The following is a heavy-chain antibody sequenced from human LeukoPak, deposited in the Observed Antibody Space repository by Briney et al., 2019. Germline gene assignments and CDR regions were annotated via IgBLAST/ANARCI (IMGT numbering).Heavy chain of an antibody. J-gene: IGHJ4*02. CDR3: AREGGIVPAAIFDY. V-gene: IGHV3-30*03. CDR1: GFTFSSYG. D-gene: IGHD2-2*01. Sequence: GRSLRLSCAASGFTFSSYGMHWVRQAPGKGLEWVAVISYDGSNKYYADSVKGRFTISRDNSKNTLYLQMNSLRAEDTAVYYCAREGGIVPAAIFDYWGQGTLVTVSS. CDR2: ISYDGSNK.